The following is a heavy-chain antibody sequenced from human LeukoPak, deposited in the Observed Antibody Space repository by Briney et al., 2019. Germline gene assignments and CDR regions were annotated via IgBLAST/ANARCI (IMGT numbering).Heavy chain of an antibody. CDR2: IPFSGRDE. CDR3: VKDCGLGGSRDY. Sequence: GGSLRLSCATFGFSFESYGLHWVRQAPGKGLEWVTFIPFSGRDENYADSVRGRFTISRDNSKNTVYLQMNSLRPDDTGIYYCVKDCGLGGSRDYWGQGTLVTVSS. J-gene: IGHJ4*02. V-gene: IGHV3-30*02. D-gene: IGHD1-26*01. CDR1: GFSFESYG.